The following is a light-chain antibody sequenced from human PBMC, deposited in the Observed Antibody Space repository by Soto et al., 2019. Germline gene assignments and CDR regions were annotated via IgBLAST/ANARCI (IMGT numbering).Light chain of an antibody. Sequence: VLTQSPGALSLSTGERATLSCRASQSVSSSYLAWYQQKPGQAPRLLIYGASSRATGIPDRFSGSGSGTDFTLTISRLEPEDFAVYYCQQYGSSPSITFGQGTRLEIK. V-gene: IGKV3-20*01. CDR1: QSVSSSY. CDR2: GAS. J-gene: IGKJ5*01. CDR3: QQYGSSPSIT.